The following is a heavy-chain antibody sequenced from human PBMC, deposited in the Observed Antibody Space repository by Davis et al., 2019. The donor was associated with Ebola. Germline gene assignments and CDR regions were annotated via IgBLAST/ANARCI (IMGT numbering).Heavy chain of an antibody. Sequence: ASVKVSCKASGYTFTSYDINWVRQATGQGLEWMGWMNPNSGNTGYAQKFQGRVTMTRNTSISTAYMELSSLRSEDTAVYYCARGKGTTVTTSAMRRYYYYGMDVWGQGTTVTVSS. CDR3: ARGKGTTVTTSAMRRYYYYGMDV. V-gene: IGHV1-8*01. CDR1: GYTFTSYD. J-gene: IGHJ6*02. D-gene: IGHD4-11*01. CDR2: MNPNSGNT.